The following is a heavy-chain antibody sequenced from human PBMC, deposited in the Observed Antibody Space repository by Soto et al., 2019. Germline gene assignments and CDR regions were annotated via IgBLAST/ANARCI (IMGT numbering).Heavy chain of an antibody. J-gene: IGHJ4*02. D-gene: IGHD2-2*01. V-gene: IGHV5-51*01. CDR1: GYSFSTYW. Sequence: ESLKISCKVSGYSFSTYWIGWVRQKPGKGLEWMGIIYPLDSYTRYSPSFQGQFTMSVDKSTTTAYLQWSSLKASDSAMYYCGRIAPSTPFIDFWGQGTLVTVSS. CDR2: IYPLDSYT. CDR3: GRIAPSTPFIDF.